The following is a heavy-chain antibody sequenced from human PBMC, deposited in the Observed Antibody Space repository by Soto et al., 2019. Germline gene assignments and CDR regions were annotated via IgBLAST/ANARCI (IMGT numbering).Heavy chain of an antibody. CDR1: GFTFSTHA. CDR2: IIGSAGST. J-gene: IGHJ4*02. Sequence: PGGSLRLSCAASGFTFSTHAMSWVRQAPGKGLEWVSSIIGSAGSTYYADSVRGRFTISRDNSKNTLYLQMSSLRADDTAVYYCAKDVGLSVFGVALNDYWGQGTLVTVSS. D-gene: IGHD3-3*01. CDR3: AKDVGLSVFGVALNDY. V-gene: IGHV3-23*01.